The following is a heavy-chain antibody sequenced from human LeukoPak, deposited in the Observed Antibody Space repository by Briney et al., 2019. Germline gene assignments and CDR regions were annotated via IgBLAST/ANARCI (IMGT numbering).Heavy chain of an antibody. Sequence: PGGSLRLSCAASGFTFSSYAMGWVRQAPGKGLEWVSEISGSVGSTYYADSVKGRFTISRDNSKNTLYLQMNSLGADDTAVYYCAKPLIVGATSNWFDPWGQGTLVTVSS. D-gene: IGHD1-26*01. CDR2: ISGSVGST. J-gene: IGHJ5*02. V-gene: IGHV3-23*01. CDR3: AKPLIVGATSNWFDP. CDR1: GFTFSSYA.